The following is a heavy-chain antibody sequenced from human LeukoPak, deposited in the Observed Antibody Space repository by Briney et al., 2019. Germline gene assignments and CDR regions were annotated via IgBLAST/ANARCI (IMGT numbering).Heavy chain of an antibody. CDR3: AHGARTIFGVVIPFDY. CDR1: GFTFSSYA. V-gene: IGHV3-23*01. CDR2: ISGSGGST. D-gene: IGHD3-3*01. J-gene: IGHJ4*02. Sequence: TGGSLRLSCAASGFTFSSYAMSWVRQAPGKGLEWVSAISGSGGSTYYADSVKGRFTISRDNSKNTLYLQMNSLRAEDTAVYYCAHGARTIFGVVIPFDYWGQGTLVTVSS.